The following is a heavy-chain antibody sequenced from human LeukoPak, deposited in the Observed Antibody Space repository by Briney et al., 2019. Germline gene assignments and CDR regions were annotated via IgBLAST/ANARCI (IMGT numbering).Heavy chain of an antibody. CDR2: INPNSGGT. CDR3: ATRKIGTDYYYGMDV. J-gene: IGHJ6*02. CDR1: GETLNSEY. Sequence: SGETLNSEYMGGGRQTQKKRREGMGWINPNSGGTNYAQKFQGRVTMTRDTSISTAYMELSRLRSDDTAVYYCATRKIGTDYYYGMDVWGQGTTVTVSS. V-gene: IGHV1-2*02.